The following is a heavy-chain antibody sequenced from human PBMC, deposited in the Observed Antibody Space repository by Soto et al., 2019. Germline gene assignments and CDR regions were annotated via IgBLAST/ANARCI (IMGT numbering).Heavy chain of an antibody. D-gene: IGHD4-4*01. CDR1: GYTFTNHG. V-gene: IGHV1-18*04. J-gene: IGHJ4*02. CDR3: ARDLDYSNSISVY. CDR2: ISAYNGDR. Sequence: ASVKVSCKTSGYTFTNHGVSWVRQAPGQGLEWTGWISAYNGDRDYAPKFQDRVTMTIDTSTNTVFMELRSLKSDDTAMYFCARDLDYSNSISVYWGQGTPVTVSS.